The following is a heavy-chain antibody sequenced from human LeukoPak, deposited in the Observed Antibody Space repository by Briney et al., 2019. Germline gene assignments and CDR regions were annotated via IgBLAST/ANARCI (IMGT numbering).Heavy chain of an antibody. CDR2: IYYSGST. D-gene: IGHD6-19*01. CDR3: ARVEGFSGWFWFDP. CDR1: GGSISRYY. J-gene: IGHJ5*02. Sequence: SETLSLTCTISGGSISRYYWSWIRQPPGKGLEWIGYIYYSGSTNYNPSLKSRVTISVDTSKNQFSLKLSSVTAADTAVYYCARVEGFSGWFWFDPWGQGTLVTVSS. V-gene: IGHV4-59*01.